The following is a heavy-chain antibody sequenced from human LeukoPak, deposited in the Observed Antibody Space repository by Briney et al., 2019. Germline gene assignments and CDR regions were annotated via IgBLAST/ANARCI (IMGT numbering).Heavy chain of an antibody. D-gene: IGHD6-6*01. CDR1: GYTFTSYY. J-gene: IGHJ4*02. CDR2: MNPNSGNT. CDR3: ATNGREARHLHY. Sequence: ASVKVSCKASGYTFTSYYMHWVRQAPGQGLEWMGWMNPNSGNTGYAQKFQGRVTITRNTSISTAYMELSSLRSEDTAVYYCATNGREARHLHYWGQGTLVTVSS. V-gene: IGHV1-8*03.